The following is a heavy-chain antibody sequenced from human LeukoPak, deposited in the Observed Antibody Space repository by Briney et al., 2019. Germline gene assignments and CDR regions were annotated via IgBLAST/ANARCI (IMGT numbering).Heavy chain of an antibody. D-gene: IGHD6-19*01. CDR2: ISYDGSNK. Sequence: GGSLRLSCAASGFTFSSYAMHWVRQAPGKGLEWVAVISYDGSNKYYADSVKGRFTISRDNSKNTLYLQMNSLRAEDTAVYYCAKDLSLSSSGWYDPRGYFDYWGQGTLVTVSS. CDR1: GFTFSSYA. V-gene: IGHV3-30-3*01. CDR3: AKDLSLSSSGWYDPRGYFDY. J-gene: IGHJ4*02.